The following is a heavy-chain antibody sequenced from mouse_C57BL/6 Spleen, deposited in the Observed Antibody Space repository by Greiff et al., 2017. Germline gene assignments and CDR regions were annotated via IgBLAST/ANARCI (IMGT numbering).Heavy chain of an antibody. J-gene: IGHJ3*01. D-gene: IGHD2-1*01. Sequence: DVKLQESGPELVKPGASVKIPCKASGYTFTDYNMDWVKQSHGKSLEWIGDINPNNGGTIYNQKFKGKATLTVDKSSSTAYMELRSLTSEDTAVYYCARRDGNYWFAYWGQGTLVTVSA. CDR1: GYTFTDYN. CDR2: INPNNGGT. CDR3: ARRDGNYWFAY. V-gene: IGHV1-18*01.